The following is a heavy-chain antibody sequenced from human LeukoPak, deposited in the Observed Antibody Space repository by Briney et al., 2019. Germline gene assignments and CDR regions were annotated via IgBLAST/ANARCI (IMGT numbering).Heavy chain of an antibody. V-gene: IGHV3-23*01. CDR3: AKTAVAGTLGLY. D-gene: IGHD6-19*01. Sequence: GSLRLSCAASGFTFSSYAMSWVRQPPGRGLEWVSAISGSGGSTYYADSVKGRFTISRDNSKNTLYLQMNSLRAEDTAVYYCAKTAVAGTLGLYWGQGTLVTVSS. J-gene: IGHJ4*02. CDR2: ISGSGGST. CDR1: GFTFSSYA.